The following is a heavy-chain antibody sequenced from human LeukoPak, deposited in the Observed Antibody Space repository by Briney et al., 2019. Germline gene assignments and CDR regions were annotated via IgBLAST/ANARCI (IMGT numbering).Heavy chain of an antibody. D-gene: IGHD3-22*01. V-gene: IGHV1-18*01. CDR3: ARDLEDYYDSSGKDWFDP. CDR1: GYTFTSYG. J-gene: IGHJ5*02. Sequence: ASVKVSCKASGYTFTSYGISWVRQAPGQGLEWMGWISAYNGNTNYAQKLQGRVTMTTDTSTSTAYMELRSPRSDDTAVYYCARDLEDYYDSSGKDWFDPWGQGTLVTVSS. CDR2: ISAYNGNT.